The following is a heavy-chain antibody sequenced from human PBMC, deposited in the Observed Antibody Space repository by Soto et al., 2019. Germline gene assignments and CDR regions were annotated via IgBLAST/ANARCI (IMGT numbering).Heavy chain of an antibody. CDR3: AGGFSQITIFGVVTLDV. CDR1: GGSISSGGYY. Sequence: SETLSLTCSVSGGSISSGGYYWSWIRHHPGKGLEWIGYIYYSGSTYYNPSLKSRVTISVDTSKNQFSLKLSSVTAADTAVYYCAGGFSQITIFGVVTLDVWGQGTTVTVSS. J-gene: IGHJ6*02. CDR2: IYYSGST. D-gene: IGHD3-3*01. V-gene: IGHV4-31*03.